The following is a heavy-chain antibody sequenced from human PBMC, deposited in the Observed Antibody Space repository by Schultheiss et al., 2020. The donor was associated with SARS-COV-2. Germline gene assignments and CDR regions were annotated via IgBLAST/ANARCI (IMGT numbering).Heavy chain of an antibody. CDR1: GGSISSGGYY. CDR2: LYYSGST. J-gene: IGHJ4*02. Sequence: SETLSLTCTVSGGSISSGGYYWSWIRQHPGKGLEWIGYLYYSGSTYYNPSLKSLGTISVDTSKNQFSLKLSSVTAADTAVYYCARGRYVAAAGYYFDSWGQGTLVTVSS. D-gene: IGHD6-13*01. CDR3: ARGRYVAAAGYYFDS. V-gene: IGHV4-31*01.